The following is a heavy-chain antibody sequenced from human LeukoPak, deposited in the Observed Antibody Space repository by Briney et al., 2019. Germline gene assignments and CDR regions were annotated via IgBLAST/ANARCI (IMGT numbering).Heavy chain of an antibody. D-gene: IGHD3/OR15-3a*01. CDR2: MYYSGAT. CDR1: GGSISRTSQY. V-gene: IGHV4-39*01. J-gene: IGHJ4*02. Sequence: SETLSLTCTVSGGSISRTSQYWGSVRHPRKDGMEWIGSMYYSGATYYNPSLKSRVTISLDTSKNQFSLTLTSVTAADTAVYYCVRLGRMENVVYWGQGTLVPVSS. CDR3: VRLGRMENVVY.